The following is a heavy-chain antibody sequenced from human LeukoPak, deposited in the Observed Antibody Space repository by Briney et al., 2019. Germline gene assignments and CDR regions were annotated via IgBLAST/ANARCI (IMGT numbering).Heavy chain of an antibody. D-gene: IGHD6-13*01. V-gene: IGHV4-34*01. Sequence: SETLSLTCAVYGGSFSGYYWSWIRQPPGKGLEWIGEINHSGSTNYNPSLKSRVTISVDTSKNQFSLKLSSVTAADTAVYYCASRGTGWGSSWTRTPKKYNWFDPWGQGTLVTISS. CDR3: ASRGTGWGSSWTRTPKKYNWFDP. J-gene: IGHJ5*02. CDR1: GGSFSGYY. CDR2: INHSGST.